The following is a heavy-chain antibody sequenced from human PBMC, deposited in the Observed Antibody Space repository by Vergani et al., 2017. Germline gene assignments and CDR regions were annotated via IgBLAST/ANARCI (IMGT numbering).Heavy chain of an antibody. D-gene: IGHD6-19*01. V-gene: IGHV4-39*01. CDR2: IYYSGST. J-gene: IGHJ1*01. CDR1: GGSISSSSYY. CDR3: ARQAAVADPDEYFQH. Sequence: QLQLQESGPGLVKPSETLSLTCTVSGGSISSSSYYWGWIRQPPGKGLEWIGSIYYSGSTYYNPSLESRVTISVDTSKNQFSLKLSSVTAADTAVYYCARQAAVADPDEYFQHWGQGTLVTVSS.